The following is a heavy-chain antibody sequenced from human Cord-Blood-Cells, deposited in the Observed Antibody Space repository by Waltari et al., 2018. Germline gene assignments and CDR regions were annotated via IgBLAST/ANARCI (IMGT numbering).Heavy chain of an antibody. CDR1: GYTFTSYA. D-gene: IGHD6-13*01. V-gene: IGHV1-3*01. CDR2: IKAGNCNT. Sequence: QVQLVQSGAEVKKPGASVKVSCKASGYTFTSYAMHWVRQAPGQRLAWMGWIKAGNCNTKYSRKFQGRVTITRDTSASTAYMELSSLRSEDTAVYYCARVIAAAGTHAFDIWGQGTMVTVSS. J-gene: IGHJ3*02. CDR3: ARVIAAAGTHAFDI.